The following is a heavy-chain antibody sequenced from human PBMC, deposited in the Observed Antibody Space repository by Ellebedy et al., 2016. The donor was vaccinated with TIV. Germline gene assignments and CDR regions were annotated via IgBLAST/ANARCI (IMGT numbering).Heavy chain of an antibody. J-gene: IGHJ4*02. CDR2: VYHSGAT. Sequence: GSLRLSXSVYGFSISSGFYWGWIRPPPGKGLEWIGSVYHSGATYFNPSLKSRVSISVDTPNNQFSLKLNSVTAADTAVYYCATTEGGWYGVYYFDYWGPGTVVTVFS. V-gene: IGHV4-38-2*02. D-gene: IGHD6-19*01. CDR3: ATTEGGWYGVYYFDY. CDR1: GFSISSGFY.